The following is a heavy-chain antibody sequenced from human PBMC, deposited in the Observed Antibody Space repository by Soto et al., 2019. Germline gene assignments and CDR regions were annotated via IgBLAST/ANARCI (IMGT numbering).Heavy chain of an antibody. J-gene: IGHJ6*02. CDR1: GDTFISYA. CDR2: LIPIFDTP. V-gene: IGHV1-69*01. D-gene: IGHD3-10*01. CDR3: TRAFGKRRFGALDV. Sequence: QVQLVQSGAEVKKPGSSVNVSCKASGDTFISYAISWVRQAPGQGPEWMGGLIPIFDTPKYAQKFKGRVTITADESTSTDYMELSSLKFEDKAVYYCTRAFGKRRFGALDVWGQGNTVTVPS.